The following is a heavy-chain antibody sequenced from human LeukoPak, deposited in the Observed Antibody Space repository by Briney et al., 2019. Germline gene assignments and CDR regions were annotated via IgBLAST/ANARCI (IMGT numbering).Heavy chain of an antibody. CDR2: IIPIFGTA. D-gene: IGHD2-2*01. Sequence: SVKVSCKASGGTFSSYAISWVRQAPGQRLEWMGGIIPIFGTANYAQKFQGRVTITTDESTSTAYMGQSSLGSEDTAVYYCARGGVIVVVPAAMFWFDPWGQGTLVTVSS. CDR1: GGTFSSYA. J-gene: IGHJ5*02. V-gene: IGHV1-69*05. CDR3: ARGGVIVVVPAAMFWFDP.